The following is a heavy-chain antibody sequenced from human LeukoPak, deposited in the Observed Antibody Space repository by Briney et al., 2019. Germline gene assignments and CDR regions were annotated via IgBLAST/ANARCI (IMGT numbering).Heavy chain of an antibody. CDR3: ARESPDYYGMDV. CDR1: GFTFSSYE. J-gene: IGHJ6*02. V-gene: IGHV3-48*03. Sequence: GGSLRLSCAASGFTFSSYEMNWVRQAPGKGLEWVSYISSSGSTIYYADSVKGRFTISRDNAKNSLYLQMNSLRGEDTAVYYCARESPDYYGMDVWGQGTTVTVSS. CDR2: ISSSGSTI.